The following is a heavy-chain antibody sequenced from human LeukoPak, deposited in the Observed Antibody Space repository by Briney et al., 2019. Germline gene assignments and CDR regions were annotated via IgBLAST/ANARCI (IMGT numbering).Heavy chain of an antibody. Sequence: NPGGSLRLSCAASGFTFSSYAMSWVRQAPGKGLEWVSSISSSSSYIYYADPVKGRFTITRDNAKNSLYLQMNSLRAGDTAVYYCARDLLDFWSGEDIWGQGTMVTVSS. V-gene: IGHV3-21*01. CDR1: GFTFSSYA. J-gene: IGHJ3*02. D-gene: IGHD3-3*01. CDR3: ARDLLDFWSGEDI. CDR2: ISSSSSYI.